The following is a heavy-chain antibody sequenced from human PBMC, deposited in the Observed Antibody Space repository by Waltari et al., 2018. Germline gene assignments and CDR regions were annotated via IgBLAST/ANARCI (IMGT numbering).Heavy chain of an antibody. CDR1: GYTFTSYA. J-gene: IGHJ4*02. V-gene: IGHV1-3*01. CDR3: ARSMVRGVIITITPYFDY. CDR2: INAGNGNT. D-gene: IGHD3-10*01. Sequence: QVQLVQSGAEVKKPGASMKVSCKASGYTFTSYAMHWVRQAPGQRLEWMGWINAGNGNTKYSQKFQGRVTITRDTSASTAYMELSSLRSEDTAVYYCARSMVRGVIITITPYFDYWGQGTLVTVSS.